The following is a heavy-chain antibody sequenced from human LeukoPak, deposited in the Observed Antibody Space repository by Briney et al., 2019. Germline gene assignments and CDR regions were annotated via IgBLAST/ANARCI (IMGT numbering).Heavy chain of an antibody. CDR3: AKGYRIGRWLPLDY. J-gene: IGHJ4*02. Sequence: PGGSLRLSCAASGFTFSSYSMNWVRQAPGKGLEWVSSISSSSSYIYYADSVKGRLTISRDNAKNSLYLQMNSLRAEDTAVYYCAKGYRIGRWLPLDYWGQGTLVTVSS. D-gene: IGHD5-24*01. CDR2: ISSSSSYI. CDR1: GFTFSSYS. V-gene: IGHV3-21*01.